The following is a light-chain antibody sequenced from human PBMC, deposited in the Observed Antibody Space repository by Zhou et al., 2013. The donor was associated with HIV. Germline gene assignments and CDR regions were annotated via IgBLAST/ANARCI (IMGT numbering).Light chain of an antibody. V-gene: IGKV1-5*03. Sequence: DIQMTQSPSTLSASVGDRVTITCRASQSISSWLAWYQQKPGKAPKLLIYQASSLEPGVPSRFSGSGSGTVFTLTISSLQPDDFATYYCQQCNSPWTFGQGTKVEI. CDR2: QAS. J-gene: IGKJ1*01. CDR1: QSISSW. CDR3: QQCNSPWT.